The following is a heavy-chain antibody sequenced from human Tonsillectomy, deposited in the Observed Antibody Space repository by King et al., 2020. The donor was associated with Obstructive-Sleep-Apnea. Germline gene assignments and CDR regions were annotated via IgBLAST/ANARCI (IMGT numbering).Heavy chain of an antibody. D-gene: IGHD3-3*01. J-gene: IGHJ5*02. CDR3: ARGDFWSGVNWFDP. V-gene: IGHV4-39*07. CDR2: IYYSVST. Sequence: QLQESGPGLVKPSETLSLTCTVSGGSTSSSNYYLGWIRHPPGKGLEWVGGIYYSVSTYYNPPLKSRVTTSVETANNKFSLKLSSVTAADTAVYYCARGDFWSGVNWFDPWGQGTLVTVSS. CDR1: GGSTSSSNYY.